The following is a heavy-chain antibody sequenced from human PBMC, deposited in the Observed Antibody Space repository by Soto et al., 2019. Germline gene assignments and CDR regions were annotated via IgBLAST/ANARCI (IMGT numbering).Heavy chain of an antibody. Sequence: QITLNESGPTQVKPRQTLTLTCTFSGFSLTTSGVGVGWIRQSPGKAPEWLALIYWDDDNRYSPSLKSRFTITKDTSKNQVVLTMADLDPADTATYYCAHRVLRTVFGLVTTTAIYFDFWGQGTPVAVSS. V-gene: IGHV2-5*02. CDR2: IYWDDDN. CDR3: AHRVLRTVFGLVTTTAIYFDF. CDR1: GFSLTTSGVG. D-gene: IGHD3-3*01. J-gene: IGHJ4*02.